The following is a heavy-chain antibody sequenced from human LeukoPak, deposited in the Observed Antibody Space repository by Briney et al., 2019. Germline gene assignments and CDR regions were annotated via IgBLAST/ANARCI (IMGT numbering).Heavy chain of an antibody. CDR2: IWYGGSNK. Sequence: PGGSLRLSCAASGFTFGSYGVHWVRQAPGKGLEWVAVIWYGGSNKYYADSVKGRFTISRDNSKNTLYLQMNSLRAEDTAVYYCARDRVSGLIATRPPGYWGQGTLVTVSS. V-gene: IGHV3-33*01. CDR1: GFTFGSYG. D-gene: IGHD6-6*01. J-gene: IGHJ4*02. CDR3: ARDRVSGLIATRPPGY.